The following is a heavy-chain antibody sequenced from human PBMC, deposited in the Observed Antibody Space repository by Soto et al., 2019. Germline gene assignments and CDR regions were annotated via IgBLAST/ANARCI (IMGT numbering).Heavy chain of an antibody. V-gene: IGHV3-30*03. CDR2: ISYDGSNK. J-gene: IGHJ4*02. D-gene: IGHD2-15*01. Sequence: GGSLRLSCAASGFTFSSYGMHWVRQAPGKGLEQVAVISYDGSNKYYADSVKGRFTISRDNSKNTLYLQMNSLRAEDTAVYYCAIDSGYCSGGSCYPGGYWGQGTLVTVSS. CDR1: GFTFSSYG. CDR3: AIDSGYCSGGSCYPGGY.